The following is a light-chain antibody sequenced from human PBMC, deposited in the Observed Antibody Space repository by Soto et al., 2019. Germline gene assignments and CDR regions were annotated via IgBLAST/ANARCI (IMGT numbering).Light chain of an antibody. J-gene: IGKJ1*01. V-gene: IGKV1-6*01. Sequence: AIQMTQSPSSLSASVGDRVTISCRASQGIGNALGWYQQKQGKPPKGLIYGAANLQSGVPPRFSGSGSGTDFTLTISRLEHEDCAVYYCQQDGSSTWTFGQGTKVDNK. CDR2: GAA. CDR3: QQDGSSTWT. CDR1: QGIGNA.